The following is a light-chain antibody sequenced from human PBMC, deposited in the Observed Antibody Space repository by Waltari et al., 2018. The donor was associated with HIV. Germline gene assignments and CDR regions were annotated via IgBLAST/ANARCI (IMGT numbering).Light chain of an antibody. CDR3: QQRGDRPT. V-gene: IGKV3-11*02. CDR1: RNINTY. J-gene: IGKJ1*01. Sequence: DIVLTQSPATLSLSPGERATLSCRASRNINTYLAWYHQKPGRAPSLLIYDASNRAAGSGRDFTLTINSLEPDDFGFYFCQQRGDRPTFGPGTKIEI. CDR2: DAS.